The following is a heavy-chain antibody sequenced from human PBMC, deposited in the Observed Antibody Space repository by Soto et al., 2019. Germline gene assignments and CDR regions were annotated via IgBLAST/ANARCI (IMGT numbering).Heavy chain of an antibody. CDR2: ISYDGSNK. CDR3: ARGTYYYDSSGYYWDAFDI. CDR1: GFTCSSYA. D-gene: IGHD3-22*01. J-gene: IGHJ3*02. V-gene: IGHV3-30-3*01. Sequence: GGSLRLSCAASGFTCSSYAMHWVRQAPGKGLEWVAVISYDGSNKYYADSVKGRFTIPRDNSKNTLYLQMNSLRAEDTAVYYCARGTYYYDSSGYYWDAFDIWGQGTMVTVSS.